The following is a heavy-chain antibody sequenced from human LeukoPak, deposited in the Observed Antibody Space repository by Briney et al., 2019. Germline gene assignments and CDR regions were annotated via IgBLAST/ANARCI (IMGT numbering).Heavy chain of an antibody. CDR1: GLTVSRNY. CDR2: IYSGGST. V-gene: IGHV3-53*01. D-gene: IGHD3-10*01. J-gene: IGHJ3*02. CDR3: ARDGRGDGVPAENAFAI. Sequence: PGGSLRLSCAASGLTVSRNYMNWVRQAPGKGLERVSVIYSGGSTYYADSVKGRFTIPRDNSKNTLYLQINSLRAEDTAVYYCARDGRGDGVPAENAFAIWGQGTMVTVPS.